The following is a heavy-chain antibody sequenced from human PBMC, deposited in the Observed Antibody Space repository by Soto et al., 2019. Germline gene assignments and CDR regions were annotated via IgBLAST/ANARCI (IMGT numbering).Heavy chain of an antibody. Sequence: SVKVSCKASGGTFSSYAISWVRQAPGQGLEWMGXITPXXXTXNXAXKXXXXVTITADEFTSIAYMELSRLRSEDTAVYYCARGWGYDSSTYYYAYWGQGTLVTVSS. J-gene: IGHJ4*02. CDR1: GGTFSSYA. CDR3: ARGWGYDSSTYYYAY. V-gene: IGHV1-69*13. CDR2: ITPXXXTX. D-gene: IGHD3-22*01.